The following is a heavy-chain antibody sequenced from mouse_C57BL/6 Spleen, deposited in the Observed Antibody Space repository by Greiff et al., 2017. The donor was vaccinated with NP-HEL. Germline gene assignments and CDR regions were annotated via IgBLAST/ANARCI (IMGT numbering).Heavy chain of an antibody. J-gene: IGHJ1*03. Sequence: QVQLQQSGPGLVAPSQSLSITCTVSGFSLTSYAISWVRQPPGKGLEWLGVIWTGGGTNYNSALKSRLSISKDNSKSQVFLKMNSLQTDDTARYYCARNGATVVDWYFDVWGTGTTVTVSS. CDR2: IWTGGGT. CDR1: GFSLTSYA. CDR3: ARNGATVVDWYFDV. D-gene: IGHD1-1*01. V-gene: IGHV2-9-1*01.